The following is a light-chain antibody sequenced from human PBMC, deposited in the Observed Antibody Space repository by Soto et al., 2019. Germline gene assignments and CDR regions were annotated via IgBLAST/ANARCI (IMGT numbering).Light chain of an antibody. V-gene: IGLV1-40*01. CDR2: GNS. J-gene: IGLJ1*01. CDR3: QSYDSSLSVNYV. CDR1: SSNIGAGSD. Sequence: QSVLTQPPSVSGAPGQRVTISCTGSSSNIGAGSDVHWYQQLPATAPKLLIYGNSNRPSGVPDRFSGSKSGTSASLAITGLQAEDEADYYGQSYDSSLSVNYVFGTGTKVTVL.